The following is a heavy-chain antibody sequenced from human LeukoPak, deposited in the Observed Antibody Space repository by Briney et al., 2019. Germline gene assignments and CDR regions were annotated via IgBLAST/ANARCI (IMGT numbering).Heavy chain of an antibody. Sequence: PGGSLRLSCTASGFTFSSYEMNWVRQAPGKGLEWVSYISSSGSTGYYADSAEGRFTISRDNAKNSLYLQMNSLRAEDTAVYYCARQDYGIEFDYWGQGTLVTVSS. CDR3: ARQDYGIEFDY. D-gene: IGHD4-17*01. CDR2: ISSSGSTG. V-gene: IGHV3-48*03. J-gene: IGHJ4*02. CDR1: GFTFSSYE.